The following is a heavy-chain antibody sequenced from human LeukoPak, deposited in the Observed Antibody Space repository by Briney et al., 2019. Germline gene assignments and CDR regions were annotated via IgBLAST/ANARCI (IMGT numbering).Heavy chain of an antibody. D-gene: IGHD4-17*01. V-gene: IGHV4-39*01. CDR3: ARSTVTTWVGDFDY. CDR2: IFYSGST. Sequence: SETLSLTCTVSGGSISSSSYYWGWIRQPPGKGLEWVGSIFYSGSTYYNPSLQSRVTISVDTSKNQFSLKLSSVTAADTAVYYCARSTVTTWVGDFDYWGQGTLVTVSS. J-gene: IGHJ4*02. CDR1: GGSISSSSYY.